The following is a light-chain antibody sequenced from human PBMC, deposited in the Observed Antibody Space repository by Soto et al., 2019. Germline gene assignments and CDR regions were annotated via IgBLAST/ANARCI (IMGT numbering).Light chain of an antibody. CDR1: QGIRND. CDR3: LQHYIFPLT. CDR2: STS. V-gene: IGKV1-17*01. Sequence: DIQMTQSPSSLSASVGDRVTITCRASQGIRNDLGWYQQKPGRAPKRLIYSTSTLESGVPSRFSGSGSGIEFTLTISILQPEDFATYYCLQHYIFPLTFGGGTKVEIK. J-gene: IGKJ4*01.